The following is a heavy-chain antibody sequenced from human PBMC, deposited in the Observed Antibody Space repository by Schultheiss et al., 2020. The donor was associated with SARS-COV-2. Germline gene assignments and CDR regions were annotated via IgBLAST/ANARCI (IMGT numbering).Heavy chain of an antibody. V-gene: IGHV3-30*18. Sequence: GGSLRLSCAASGFTFSSYGMHWVRQAPGKGLEWVAVISYDGSNKYYTDSVKGRFTISRDNSKNTLYLQMNSLRAEDTAVYYCAKEGEGSYYPLYYYYMDVWGKGTTVTVSS. J-gene: IGHJ6*03. CDR2: ISYDGSNK. CDR3: AKEGEGSYYPLYYYYMDV. D-gene: IGHD1-26*01. CDR1: GFTFSSYG.